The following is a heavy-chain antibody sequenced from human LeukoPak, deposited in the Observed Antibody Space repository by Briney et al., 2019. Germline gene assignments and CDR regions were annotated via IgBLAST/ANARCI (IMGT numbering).Heavy chain of an antibody. CDR3: ARGSLYGSGSPSPLDY. Sequence: PGGSLRLSCAASGFTFSSYSMNWVRQAPGKGLEWVSSISSSSSYIYYADSVKGRFTISRDNSKNTLYLQMNSLRAEDTAVYYCARGSLYGSGSPSPLDYWGQGTLVTVSS. CDR1: GFTFSSYS. V-gene: IGHV3-21*01. CDR2: ISSSSSYI. D-gene: IGHD3-10*01. J-gene: IGHJ4*02.